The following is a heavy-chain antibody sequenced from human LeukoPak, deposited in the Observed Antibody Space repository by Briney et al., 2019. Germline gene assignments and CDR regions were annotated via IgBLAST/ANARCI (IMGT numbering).Heavy chain of an antibody. J-gene: IGHJ3*02. V-gene: IGHV1-8*01. CDR2: MNPNSGNT. D-gene: IGHD3-22*01. CDR1: GYTFTSYD. CDR3: ARGPRDYYDSSGYYSPFDI. Sequence: ASVKVSCKASGYTFTSYDINWVRQATGQGLEWMGWMNPNSGNTGYAQKFQGRVTMTRNTSISTAYMELSSLRSEDTAVYYCARGPRDYYDSSGYYSPFDIWGQGTMVTVSS.